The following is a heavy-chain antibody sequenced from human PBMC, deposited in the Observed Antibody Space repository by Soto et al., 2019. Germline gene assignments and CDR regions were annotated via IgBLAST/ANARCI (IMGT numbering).Heavy chain of an antibody. J-gene: IGHJ5*02. CDR3: AKDLYGAGWYNYFDP. Sequence: QVHLVESGGGVVQPGRSLRLSCAASGFTFSTTGMHWVRQAPGKGLEWVAMISHDGGVKHYTDSVKGRFTISRDTPNNPVYLQMNSLRPEDKAMYHCAKDLYGAGWYNYFDPWGQGTLVTVSS. V-gene: IGHV3-30*18. CDR1: GFTFSTTG. D-gene: IGHD6-19*01. CDR2: ISHDGGVK.